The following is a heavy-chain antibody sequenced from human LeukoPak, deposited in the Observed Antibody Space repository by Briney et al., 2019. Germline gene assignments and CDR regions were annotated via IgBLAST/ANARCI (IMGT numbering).Heavy chain of an antibody. V-gene: IGHV4-34*01. Sequence: PSETPSLTCAVYGGSFSGYYWSWIRQPPGKGLEWIGEINHSGSTNYNPSLKSRVTISVDTSKNQFSLKLSSVTAADTAVYYCAREGRDDVWSGYVDYWGQGILVTVSS. CDR2: INHSGST. D-gene: IGHD3-3*01. CDR3: AREGRDDVWSGYVDY. J-gene: IGHJ4*02. CDR1: GGSFSGYY.